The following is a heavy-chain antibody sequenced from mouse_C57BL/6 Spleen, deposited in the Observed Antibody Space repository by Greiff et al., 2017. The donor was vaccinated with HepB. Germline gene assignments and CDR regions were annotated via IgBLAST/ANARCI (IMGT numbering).Heavy chain of an antibody. CDR2: INPNNGGT. J-gene: IGHJ4*01. Sequence: EVLLQQSGLELVKPGASVKMSCKASGYTFTDYNMHRVKQSHGKGLEWIGYINPNNGGTSYNQKFKGKATVTVNKSSRTAYKEHRSLTSEDSAVYYCARERDDNGFMYYWGQGTSVTVSS. V-gene: IGHV1-22*01. CDR3: ARERDDNGFMYY. D-gene: IGHD2-2*01. CDR1: GYTFTDYN.